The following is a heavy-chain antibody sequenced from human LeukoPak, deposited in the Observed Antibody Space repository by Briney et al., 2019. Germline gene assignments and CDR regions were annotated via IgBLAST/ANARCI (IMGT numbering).Heavy chain of an antibody. V-gene: IGHV4-4*07. CDR3: ARARGQSGVDY. J-gene: IGHJ4*02. Sequence: PSETLSITCTVSGGSISSYYWSWIRQTAGKGVEWIGRLSTSGTTNYNPSLKSRVTMSVDTSKNQFSLNLTSVTAADTAVYYCARARGQSGVDYWGQGTLVTVSS. D-gene: IGHD3-10*01. CDR1: GGSISSYY. CDR2: LSTSGTT.